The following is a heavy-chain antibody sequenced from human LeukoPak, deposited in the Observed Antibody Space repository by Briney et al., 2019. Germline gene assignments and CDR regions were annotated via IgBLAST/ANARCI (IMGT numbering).Heavy chain of an antibody. Sequence: SETLSLTCTVSGGSISSYYWSWIRQPAGKGLEWIGRIYTSGSTNYNPSLKSRVTMSVDTSKNQFSLKLSSVTAADTAVYYCARDFSPVYSSSRKEYFQHWGQGTLVTVSS. CDR1: GGSISSYY. J-gene: IGHJ1*01. CDR2: IYTSGST. D-gene: IGHD6-13*01. V-gene: IGHV4-4*07. CDR3: ARDFSPVYSSSRKEYFQH.